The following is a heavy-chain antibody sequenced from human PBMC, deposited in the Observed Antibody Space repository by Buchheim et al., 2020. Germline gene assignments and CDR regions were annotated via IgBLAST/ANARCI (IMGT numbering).Heavy chain of an antibody. CDR2: ISYDGSNK. D-gene: IGHD3-22*01. CDR1: GFTFSSYA. CDR3: ARGPTYYYDSSGFQH. J-gene: IGHJ1*01. Sequence: QVQLVESGGGLVKPGGSLRLSCAASGFTFSSYAMHWVRQAPGKGLEWVAVISYDGSNKYYADSVKGRFTISRDNSKNTLYLQMNSLRAEDTAVYYCARGPTYYYDSSGFQHWGQGTL. V-gene: IGHV3-30-3*01.